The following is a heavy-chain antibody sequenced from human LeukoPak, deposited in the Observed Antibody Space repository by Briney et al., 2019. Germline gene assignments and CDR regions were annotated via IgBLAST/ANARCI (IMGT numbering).Heavy chain of an antibody. CDR1: GFAFSSQA. J-gene: IGHJ4*02. CDR2: ISDSGSLT. V-gene: IGHV3-23*01. CDR3: AKDARRTNGWYFFDY. Sequence: GGSLRLSCAASGFAFSSQAMGWVRQAPGKGLEWVSVISDSGSLTYYADSVKGRFTISRDNSKNTLFLQMNSLRAEDTAVYYCAKDARRTNGWYFFDYWGPGTLVTVSS. D-gene: IGHD6-19*01.